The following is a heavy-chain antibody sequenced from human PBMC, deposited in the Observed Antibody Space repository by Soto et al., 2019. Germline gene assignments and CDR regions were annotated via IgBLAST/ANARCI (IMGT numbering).Heavy chain of an antibody. CDR3: ARSSPRVLMVYAADP. J-gene: IGHJ5*02. CDR2: INPNSGGT. CDR1: GYTFTGYY. D-gene: IGHD2-8*01. V-gene: IGHV1-2*02. Sequence: QVQLVQSGAEVKKPGASVKVSCKASGYTFTGYYMHWVRQAPGQGLEWMGWINPNSGGTNYAQKFQGRVTMTRDTSISTAYMELSRLRSDDTAVYYCARSSPRVLMVYAADPWGQGTLVTVSS.